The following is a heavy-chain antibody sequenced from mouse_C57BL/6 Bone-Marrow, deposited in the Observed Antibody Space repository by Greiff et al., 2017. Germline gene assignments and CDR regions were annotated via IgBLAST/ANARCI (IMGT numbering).Heavy chain of an antibody. CDR3: ARSYYYGSSLYYYAMDY. V-gene: IGHV1-64*01. J-gene: IGHJ4*01. D-gene: IGHD1-1*01. Sequence: VQLQQPGAELVKPGASVKLSCKASGYTFTSYWMHWVKQRPGQGLEWIGMIHPNSGSTNYNEKFKSKATLTVDKSSSTAYMQLSSLTSEDSAVYYCARSYYYGSSLYYYAMDYWGQGTSVTVSS. CDR1: GYTFTSYW. CDR2: IHPNSGST.